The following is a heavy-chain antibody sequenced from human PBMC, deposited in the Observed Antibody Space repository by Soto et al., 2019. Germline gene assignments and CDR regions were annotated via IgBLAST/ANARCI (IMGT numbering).Heavy chain of an antibody. J-gene: IGHJ4*02. CDR3: ATNYDSRGYYTLDY. D-gene: IGHD3-22*01. V-gene: IGHV3-30*03. Sequence: QVQLVESGGGVVQPGRSLRLSCAASGFTFSKYGLHWVRQAPGKGLEWVAVISDDGNSKYYGDSVKSRFTISRDNSRNTLYLQMHSLRPEDTAVYYCATNYDSRGYYTLDYWGQGALVTVSS. CDR1: GFTFSKYG. CDR2: ISDDGNSK.